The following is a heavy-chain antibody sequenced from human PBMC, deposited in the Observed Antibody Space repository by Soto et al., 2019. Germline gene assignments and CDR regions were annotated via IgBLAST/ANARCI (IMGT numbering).Heavy chain of an antibody. J-gene: IGHJ3*02. CDR2: IYHSGST. V-gene: IGHV4-38-2*01. CDR3: ASGELHGSGDAFDI. D-gene: IGHD2-15*01. CDR1: GYSISSGYY. Sequence: SETLSLTCAVSGYSISSGYYWGWIRQPPGKGLEWIGSIYHSGSTYYNPSLKSRVTISVDTSKNQFSLKLSSVTAADTAVSYCASGELHGSGDAFDIWGQGTMVTV.